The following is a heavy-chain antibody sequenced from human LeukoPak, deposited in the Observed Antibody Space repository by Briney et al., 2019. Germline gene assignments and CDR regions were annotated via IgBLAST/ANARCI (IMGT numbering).Heavy chain of an antibody. V-gene: IGHV4-59*01. CDR3: ATGRAYSSVDY. D-gene: IGHD6-19*01. J-gene: IGHJ4*02. CDR2: IYYTGST. Sequence: SETLSLTCTVSGGSISSYYWSWIRQPPGKGLEWIGCIYYTGSTNYNPSLKSRVTISVGTSKNQFSLKLSSVTAADTAVYYCATGRAYSSVDYWRQGTLVTVSS. CDR1: GGSISSYY.